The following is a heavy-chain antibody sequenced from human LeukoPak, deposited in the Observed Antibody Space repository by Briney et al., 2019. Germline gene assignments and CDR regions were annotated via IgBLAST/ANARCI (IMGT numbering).Heavy chain of an antibody. J-gene: IGHJ5*02. Sequence: GGSLRLSCAASGFTFSSYGMNWVRQAPGKGLEWVSSINSSSSYIYYADSVKGRFTISRDNAKNSLYLQMNSLRAEDTAVYYCARDQDDFWSGYYGGYNWFDPWGQGTLVTVSS. CDR2: INSSSSYI. CDR1: GFTFSSYG. CDR3: ARDQDDFWSGYYGGYNWFDP. D-gene: IGHD3-3*01. V-gene: IGHV3-21*01.